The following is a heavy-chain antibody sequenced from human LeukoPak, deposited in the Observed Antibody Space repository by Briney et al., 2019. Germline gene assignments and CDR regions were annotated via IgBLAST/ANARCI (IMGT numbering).Heavy chain of an antibody. Sequence: GGSLRLSCAASGFTFSDYYMSWIRQAPGKGLEWVSYISSSGSAIYYADSVKGRFTISRDNAKNSLYLQMNSLRAEDTAVYYCARDLSGAVRWYADAFDIWGQGTMVTVSS. CDR3: ARDLSGAVRWYADAFDI. J-gene: IGHJ3*02. D-gene: IGHD4-23*01. V-gene: IGHV3-11*01. CDR1: GFTFSDYY. CDR2: ISSSGSAI.